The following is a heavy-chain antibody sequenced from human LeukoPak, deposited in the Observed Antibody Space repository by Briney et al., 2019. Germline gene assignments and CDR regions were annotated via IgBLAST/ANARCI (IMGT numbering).Heavy chain of an antibody. Sequence: GGSLRLSCAASGFTFSSYAMSWVRQAPGKGLEWVSAISGSGGSTYYADSVMGRFTISRDNSKSTLYLQMNSLSVEDTAVYYCAREGTGTIDYWGQGTLVTVSS. V-gene: IGHV3-23*01. CDR1: GFTFSSYA. J-gene: IGHJ4*02. CDR3: AREGTGTIDY. CDR2: ISGSGGST. D-gene: IGHD1-1*01.